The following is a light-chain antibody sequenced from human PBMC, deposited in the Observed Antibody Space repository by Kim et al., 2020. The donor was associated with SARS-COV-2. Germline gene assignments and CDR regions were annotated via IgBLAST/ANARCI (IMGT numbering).Light chain of an antibody. CDR3: QQYNSDSPRT. CDR1: QDVSTW. CDR2: KAS. V-gene: IGKV1-5*03. J-gene: IGKJ1*01. Sequence: SVGDSVTITCRASQDVSTWLAWYQQKPGKAPSLLIYKASSLESGVPSRFSGRGSGTEFTLTISSLQPDDFATYYCQQYNSDSPRTFGQGTKVDIK.